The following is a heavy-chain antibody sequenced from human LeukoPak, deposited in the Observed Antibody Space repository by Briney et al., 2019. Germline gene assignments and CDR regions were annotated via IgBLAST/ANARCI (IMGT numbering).Heavy chain of an antibody. CDR1: GGSISSSSYY. Sequence: PSETLSPTCTVSGGSISSSSYYWGWIRQPPGKGLEWIGSIYYSGSTYYNPSLKSRVTISVDTSKNQFSLKLSSVTAADTAVYYCARRGYSYGTNWFDPWGQGTLVTVSS. V-gene: IGHV4-39*01. CDR3: ARRGYSYGTNWFDP. CDR2: IYYSGST. J-gene: IGHJ5*02. D-gene: IGHD5-18*01.